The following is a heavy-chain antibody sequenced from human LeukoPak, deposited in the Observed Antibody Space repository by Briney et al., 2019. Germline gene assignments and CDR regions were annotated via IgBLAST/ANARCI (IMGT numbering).Heavy chain of an antibody. CDR1: GFTFSSYS. Sequence: GGSLRLSCAASGFTFSSYSMNWVRQAPGKGLEWVSSISSSSYIYYADSVKGRFTISRDNAKNSLYLQMNSLRAEDAAVYYCARDHHYDFWSGYQESFATDYWGQGTLVTVSS. D-gene: IGHD3-3*01. CDR3: ARDHHYDFWSGYQESFATDY. CDR2: ISSSSYI. V-gene: IGHV3-21*01. J-gene: IGHJ4*02.